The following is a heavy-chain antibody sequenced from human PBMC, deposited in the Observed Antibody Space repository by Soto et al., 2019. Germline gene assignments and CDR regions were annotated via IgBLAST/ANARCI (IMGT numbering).Heavy chain of an antibody. V-gene: IGHV1-69*02. J-gene: IGHJ4*02. CDR1: GGTFSSYT. Sequence: SVKVSCKASGGTFSSYTISWVRQAPGQGLEWMGRIIPILGIANSAQKFQGRVSITADKSTGTAYMELSSLRSDDTAVYYCLNIPHYWGQGTLVTVSS. CDR3: LNIPHY. CDR2: IIPILGIA.